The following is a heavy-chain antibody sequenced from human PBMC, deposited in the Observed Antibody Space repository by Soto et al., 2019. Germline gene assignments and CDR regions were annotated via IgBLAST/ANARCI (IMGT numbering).Heavy chain of an antibody. J-gene: IGHJ5*02. V-gene: IGHV4-30-2*01. D-gene: IGHD1-7*01. Sequence: PSETLSLTCAVSGGSISSGGYSWSWIRQPPGKGLEWIGYIYHSGSTYYNPSLKSRVTISVDRSKNQFSLKLSSVTAADTAVYYCAREHNWNYGGFDPWGQGTLVTSPQ. CDR1: GGSISSGGYS. CDR3: AREHNWNYGGFDP. CDR2: IYHSGST.